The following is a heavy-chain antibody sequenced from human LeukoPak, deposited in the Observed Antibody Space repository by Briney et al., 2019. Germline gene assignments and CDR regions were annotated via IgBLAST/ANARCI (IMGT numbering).Heavy chain of an antibody. CDR3: ARHESYGDANWFDP. CDR2: IYYNGVT. D-gene: IGHD4-17*01. V-gene: IGHV4-59*08. CDR1: GCSITSYY. J-gene: IGHJ5*02. Sequence: SETLSLTCTVSGCSITSYYCSWIRQSPGKGLEWIGYIYYNGVTNYNPSLTSRVTMSVDTSKNQFSLKLNSVTAADTAVYYCARHESYGDANWFDPWGQGTLVTVSS.